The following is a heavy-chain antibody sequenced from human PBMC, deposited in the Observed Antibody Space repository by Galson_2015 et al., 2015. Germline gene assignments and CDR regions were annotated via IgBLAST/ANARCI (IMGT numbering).Heavy chain of an antibody. CDR2: ISGSGGST. V-gene: IGHV3-23*01. Sequence: SLRLSCAASGFTFSSYAMSWVRQAPGKGLEWVSAISGSGGSTYYADSVKGRFTISRDNSKNTLYLQMNSLRAEDTAVYYCARVVVAATSNYFDYWGQGPLVTVSS. CDR3: ARVVVAATSNYFDY. J-gene: IGHJ4*02. D-gene: IGHD2-15*01. CDR1: GFTFSSYA.